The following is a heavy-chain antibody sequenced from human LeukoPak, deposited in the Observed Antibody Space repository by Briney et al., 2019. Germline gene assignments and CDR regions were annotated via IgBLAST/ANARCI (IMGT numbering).Heavy chain of an antibody. V-gene: IGHV3-48*02. CDR3: ARVWHCTSTSCYDY. CDR1: GFTFSSYA. D-gene: IGHD2-2*01. CDR2: ISSSSGTI. Sequence: PGGSLRLSCAASGFTFSSYAMNWVRQAPGKGLEWVSYISSSSGTIYYADSVRGRFTISRDNAKNSLYLQMNSLRDEDTAVYYCARVWHCTSTSCYDYWGQGILVTVSS. J-gene: IGHJ4*02.